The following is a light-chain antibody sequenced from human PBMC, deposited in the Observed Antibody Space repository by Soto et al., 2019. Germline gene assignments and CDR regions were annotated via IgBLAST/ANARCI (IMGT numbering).Light chain of an antibody. Sequence: DIQMTQSTSTLSASVGDRVTITCRASQSISSWLAWYQQKPGKAPKLLIYDASSLESGVPSRFSGSGSGTEFTLTISSLQPDDFATYYCQQYNSYSGTFGGGTKVEIK. J-gene: IGKJ4*01. V-gene: IGKV1-5*01. CDR2: DAS. CDR3: QQYNSYSGT. CDR1: QSISSW.